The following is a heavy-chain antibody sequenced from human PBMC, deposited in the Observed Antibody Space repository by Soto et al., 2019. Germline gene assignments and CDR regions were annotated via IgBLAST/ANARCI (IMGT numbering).Heavy chain of an antibody. V-gene: IGHV3-7*05. J-gene: IGHJ6*02. D-gene: IGHD3-22*01. CDR1: GFTFSSYW. CDR2: IKQDGSEK. Sequence: GGSLRLSCAASGFTFSSYWMSWVRQAPGKGLEWVANIKQDGSEKYSVVSVKGRFTISRDNAKNSLYLQMNSLRAEDTAVYYCARDLTYYYDRGTPGIYYYYGMDVWGQGTTVTVSS. CDR3: ARDLTYYYDRGTPGIYYYYGMDV.